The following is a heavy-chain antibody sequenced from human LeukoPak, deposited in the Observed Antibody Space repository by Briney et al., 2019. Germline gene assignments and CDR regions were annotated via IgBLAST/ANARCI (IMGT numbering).Heavy chain of an antibody. J-gene: IGHJ4*02. D-gene: IGHD3-22*01. CDR2: ISSSGGST. Sequence: GGSLRLSCAASGFTFSSYAMSWVRQAPGKGLEWVSAISSSGGSTYYADSVKGRFTISRDNSKNTLYLQMNSLRAEDTAVYYCAKETAPIIRIVVVSPYFDYWGQGTLVTVSS. V-gene: IGHV3-23*01. CDR3: AKETAPIIRIVVVSPYFDY. CDR1: GFTFSSYA.